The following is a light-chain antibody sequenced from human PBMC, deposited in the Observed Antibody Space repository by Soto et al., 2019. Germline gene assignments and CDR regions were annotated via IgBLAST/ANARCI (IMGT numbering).Light chain of an antibody. CDR1: RSVSNY. J-gene: IGKJ1*01. V-gene: IGKV3-20*01. Sequence: EIVLTHSPATLSLSPGESATLSCRASRSVSNYLAWYQQKPGQAPRLLIYGASSRATAIPDRFTGSGSGTDFTLTISSLEPEDFAVYYCQQYGSSLSTFGQGTKVDIK. CDR2: GAS. CDR3: QQYGSSLST.